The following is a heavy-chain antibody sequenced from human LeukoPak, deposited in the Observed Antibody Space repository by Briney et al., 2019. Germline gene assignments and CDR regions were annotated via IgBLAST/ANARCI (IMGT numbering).Heavy chain of an antibody. V-gene: IGHV3-11*05. CDR1: GFTFSDYY. Sequence: GGSLRLSCAASGFTFSDYYMTWIRQAPGEGLEWLSYISTGSTYTNYANSVKGRFTISRDNAKNSLYLQLNSLRAEDTAVYYCTREDNWYFDLWGRGTLVTVSS. CDR2: ISTGSTYT. J-gene: IGHJ2*01. CDR3: TREDNWYFDL.